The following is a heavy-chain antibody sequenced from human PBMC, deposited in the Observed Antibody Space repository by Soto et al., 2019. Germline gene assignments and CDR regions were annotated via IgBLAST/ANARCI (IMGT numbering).Heavy chain of an antibody. CDR3: ARHFVAVVIKGWGY. Sequence: QLQLQESGPGLVKPSETLSLTCTVSGGSIDRSNYYWDWIRQPPGKGLEWIGTTYYNGNAYYNPSLKSRLTMSVDTSKNQFSLKLISVTAADTAVYYCARHFVAVVIKGWGYWGQGTLVTVSS. V-gene: IGHV4-39*01. CDR1: GGSIDRSNYY. D-gene: IGHD3-22*01. J-gene: IGHJ4*02. CDR2: TYYNGNA.